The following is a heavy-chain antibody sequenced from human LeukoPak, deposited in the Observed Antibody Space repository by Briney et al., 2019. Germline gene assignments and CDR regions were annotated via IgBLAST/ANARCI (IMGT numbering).Heavy chain of an antibody. V-gene: IGHV4-59*01. CDR1: GGPISSYY. CDR2: IYYSGNP. D-gene: IGHD6-13*01. Sequence: SETLSLTCTVSGGPISSYYWSWIRQPPGKGLEWVGYIYYSGNPNYNPSLKSRVTISVDTSKNQFSLKLSSVTAADTAVYYCARDMEVGQSGGSSWFYYYGMDVWGQGTTVTVSS. J-gene: IGHJ6*02. CDR3: ARDMEVGQSGGSSWFYYYGMDV.